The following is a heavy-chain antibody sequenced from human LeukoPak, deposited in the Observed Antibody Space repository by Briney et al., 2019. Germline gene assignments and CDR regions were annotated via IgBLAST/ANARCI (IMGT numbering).Heavy chain of an antibody. J-gene: IGHJ4*02. CDR2: IYYSGST. V-gene: IGHV4-59*01. CDR1: GGSISSYY. D-gene: IGHD5-18*01. CDR3: ARDRYSYGLFDY. Sequence: PSETLSLTCTVSGGSISSYYWSWIRQPPGKGLEWIGYIYYSGSTNYNPSLKSRVTISVDTSKNRFSLKLSSVTAADTAVYYCARDRYSYGLFDYWGQGTLVTVSS.